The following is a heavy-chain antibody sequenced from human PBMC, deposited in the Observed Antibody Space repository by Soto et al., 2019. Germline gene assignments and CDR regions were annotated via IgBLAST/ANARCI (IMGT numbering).Heavy chain of an antibody. Sequence: SETLSLTCAVSGGSISSSNWWSWVRQPPGKGLEWIGEIYHSGSTNYNPSLKSRVTISVDKSKNQFSLKLSSVTAADTAVYYCARVPGMVYATFDYWGQGTLVTVS. J-gene: IGHJ4*02. CDR1: GGSISSSNW. D-gene: IGHD2-8*01. CDR3: ARVPGMVYATFDY. V-gene: IGHV4-4*02. CDR2: IYHSGST.